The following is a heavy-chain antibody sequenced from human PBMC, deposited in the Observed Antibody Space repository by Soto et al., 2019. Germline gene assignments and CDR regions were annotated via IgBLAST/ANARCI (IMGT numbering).Heavy chain of an antibody. CDR1: GDSVSSNSAA. D-gene: IGHD6-13*01. Sequence: SPTLSLTCSSSGDSVSSNSAAWNWIRQSPSRGLEGLRRTYYRSKWYNDYAVSVKSRRSINPDTSKNQFSLQLNSVTPEDTAVYYCARETTGYSSSWNIDYWGQGTLVTVSS. CDR3: ARETTGYSSSWNIDY. V-gene: IGHV6-1*01. CDR2: TYYRSKWYN. J-gene: IGHJ4*02.